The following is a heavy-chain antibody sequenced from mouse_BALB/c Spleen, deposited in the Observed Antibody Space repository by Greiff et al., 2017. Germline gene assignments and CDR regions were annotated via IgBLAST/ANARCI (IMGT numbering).Heavy chain of an antibody. J-gene: IGHJ2*01. V-gene: IGHV3-2*02. CDR3: ARGIYYGSSYFDY. CDR1: GYSITSDYA. D-gene: IGHD1-1*01. CDR2: ISYSGST. Sequence: EVKLEESGPGLVKPSQSLSLTCTVTGYSITSDYAWNWIRQFPGNKLEWMGYISYSGSTSYNPSLKSRISITRDTSKNQFFLQLNSVTTEDTATYYCARGIYYGSSYFDYWGQGTTLTVSS.